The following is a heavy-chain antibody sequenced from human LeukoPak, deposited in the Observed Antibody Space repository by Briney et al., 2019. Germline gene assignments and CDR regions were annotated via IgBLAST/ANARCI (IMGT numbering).Heavy chain of an antibody. Sequence: GGSLRLSCAASGLTFSSHWMHWVRQAPGKGLVWVSRITNDGSSTTYADSVKGRFTISRDNSKNTLYLQMNSLRGEDTAVYCCARWIVGPTYLDYWGQGTLVTVS. V-gene: IGHV3-74*01. CDR2: ITNDGSST. J-gene: IGHJ4*02. CDR1: GLTFSSHW. CDR3: ARWIVGPTYLDY. D-gene: IGHD1-26*01.